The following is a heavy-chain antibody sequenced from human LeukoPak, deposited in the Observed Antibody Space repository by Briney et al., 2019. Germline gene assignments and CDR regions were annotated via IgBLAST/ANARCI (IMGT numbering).Heavy chain of an antibody. V-gene: IGHV1-69-2*01. CDR2: VDPEDGET. J-gene: IGHJ6*03. D-gene: IGHD6-13*01. Sequence: ASVKVSCKVSGYTFTDYYMYWVQQAPGKGLEWMGLVDPEDGETIYAEKFQGRVTITADTSTDRAYMELSSLRSEDTAVYYCATRASRPPDMDVWGKGATVTVSS. CDR3: ATRASRPPDMDV. CDR1: GYTFTDYY.